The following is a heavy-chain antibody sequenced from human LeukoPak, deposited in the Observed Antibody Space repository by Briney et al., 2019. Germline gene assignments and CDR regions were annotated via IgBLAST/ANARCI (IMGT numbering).Heavy chain of an antibody. CDR3: ARGLMVRGVIINPFDY. V-gene: IGHV3-21*01. CDR2: ISSSSSYI. Sequence: GGSLRLSCAASGFTFSSYSMNWVRQAPGKGLEWVSSISSSSSYIYYADSVKGRFAISRDNAKNSLYLQMNSLRAEDTAVYYCARGLMVRGVIINPFDYWGQGTLVTVSS. D-gene: IGHD3-10*01. J-gene: IGHJ4*02. CDR1: GFTFSSYS.